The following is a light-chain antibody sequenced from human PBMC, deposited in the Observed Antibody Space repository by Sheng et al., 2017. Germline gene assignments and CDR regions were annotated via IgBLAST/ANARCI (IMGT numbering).Light chain of an antibody. CDR2: INNDGSH. V-gene: IGLV4-69*01. Sequence: QLVVTQSSSASASLGASVKITCTLSSGHSSYAIAWHQQHPEKSPRFLMKINNDGSHTKGDGIPDRFSGSSSGSERSLIISSLQSEDEADYYCQTWDTGIQVFDGGTKLTVL. CDR1: SGHSSYA. J-gene: IGLJ2*01. CDR3: QTWDTGIQV.